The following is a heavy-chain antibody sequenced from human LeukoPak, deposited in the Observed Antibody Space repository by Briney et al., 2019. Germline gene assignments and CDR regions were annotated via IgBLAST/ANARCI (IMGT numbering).Heavy chain of an antibody. CDR1: GDSISSGSFY. V-gene: IGHV4-61*02. CDR3: ARDRYYYDSGSYYSAFDT. Sequence: SQTLSLTCTVSGDSISSGSFYWSWIRQAAGKGLEWIGRVSSSGRTTYNPSLKSRLTISITTSKNQFSLKLRSVTAADTAVYYCARDRYYYDSGSYYSAFDTWGQGTLVTVSS. CDR2: VSSSGRT. D-gene: IGHD3-22*01. J-gene: IGHJ3*02.